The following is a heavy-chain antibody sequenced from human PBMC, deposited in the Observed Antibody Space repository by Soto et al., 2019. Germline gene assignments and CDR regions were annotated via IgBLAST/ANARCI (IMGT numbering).Heavy chain of an antibody. J-gene: IGHJ4*02. D-gene: IGHD1-26*01. V-gene: IGHV3-23*01. Sequence: EVQLLESGGGLVQPGGSLRLSCAASGFTFSSYAMRWVRQAPVKGLEWVSAISGGGGSTYYADSVKGRFTISRDNSKKTLYLQMNSLRAEDTAVYYCARRGSGSYYDYWGQGTLVTVSS. CDR1: GFTFSSYA. CDR2: ISGGGGST. CDR3: ARRGSGSYYDY.